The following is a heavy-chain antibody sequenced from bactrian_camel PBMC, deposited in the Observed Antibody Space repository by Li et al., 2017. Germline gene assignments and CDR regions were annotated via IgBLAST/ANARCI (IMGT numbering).Heavy chain of an antibody. V-gene: IGHV3S31*01. D-gene: IGHD4*01. CDR1: GTTYSPYC. CDR2: IATGSGNT. CDR3: AARAGGDSSFNPLWYAY. Sequence: VQLVESGGGSVQAGGSLRLSCDGPGTTYSPYCMGWFRQAPGQEREGVARIATGSGNTYYADSVKGRFTISQDNAKNTVYLQMNSLKPVDTAMYYCAARAGGDSSFNPLWYAYWGQGTQVTVS. J-gene: IGHJ4*01.